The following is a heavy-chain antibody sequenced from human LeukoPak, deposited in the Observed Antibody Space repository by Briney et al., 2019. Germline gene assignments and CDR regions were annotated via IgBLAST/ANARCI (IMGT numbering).Heavy chain of an antibody. CDR3: ARVNPYYYYMDV. CDR2: IYYSGST. D-gene: IGHD1-14*01. J-gene: IGHJ6*03. Sequence: SETLALTCTVSGGSISSYYWSWIRQPPGKGLEWIGYIYYSGSTNYNPSLKSRVTISVDTSKNQFSLKLSSVTAADTAVYYCARVNPYYYYMDVWGKGTTVTISS. V-gene: IGHV4-59*01. CDR1: GGSISSYY.